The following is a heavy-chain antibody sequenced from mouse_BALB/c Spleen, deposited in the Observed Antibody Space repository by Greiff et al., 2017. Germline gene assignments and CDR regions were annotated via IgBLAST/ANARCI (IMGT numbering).Heavy chain of an antibody. Sequence: EVQGVESGGGLVKPGGSLKLSCAASGFTFSSYTMSWVRQTPEKRLEWVATISSGGGNTYYPDSVKGRFTISRDNAKNNLYLQMSSLRSEDTALYYCARYYYARAMDYWGQGTSVTVSS. CDR1: GFTFSSYT. D-gene: IGHD1-1*01. CDR3: ARYYYARAMDY. J-gene: IGHJ4*01. V-gene: IGHV5-9*03. CDR2: ISSGGGNT.